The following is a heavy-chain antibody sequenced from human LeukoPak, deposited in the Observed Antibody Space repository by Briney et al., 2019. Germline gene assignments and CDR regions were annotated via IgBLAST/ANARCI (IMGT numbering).Heavy chain of an antibody. J-gene: IGHJ3*02. CDR3: ARGDSSGYDPQDAFDI. V-gene: IGHV4-39*01. CDR2: IYYSGST. CDR1: GGSISSSSYY. Sequence: SETLSLTCTVSGGSISSSSYYWGWIRQPPGKGLEWIGSIYYSGSTYYNPSLKSRVTISVDTSKNQFSLKLSPVTAADTAVYYCARGDSSGYDPQDAFDIWGQGTMVTVSS. D-gene: IGHD3-22*01.